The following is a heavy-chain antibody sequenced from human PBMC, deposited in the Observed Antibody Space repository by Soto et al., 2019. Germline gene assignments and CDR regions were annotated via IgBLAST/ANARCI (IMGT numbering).Heavy chain of an antibody. J-gene: IGHJ4*02. V-gene: IGHV3-30*18. CDR3: AKWYDSSGRDY. CDR1: GFTFSSYG. D-gene: IGHD3-22*01. CDR2: ISYDGSNK. Sequence: GGSLRLSCAASGFTFSSYGMHWVRQAPGKGLEWVAVISYDGSNKYYADSVKGRFTISRDNSKNTLYLQMNSLRAEDTAVYYCAKWYDSSGRDYWGQGTLVTVSS.